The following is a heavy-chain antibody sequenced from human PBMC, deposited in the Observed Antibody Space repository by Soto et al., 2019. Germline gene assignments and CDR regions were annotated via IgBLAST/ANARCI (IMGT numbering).Heavy chain of an antibody. CDR1: GFTFSSYS. Sequence: EVQLVESGGGLVKPGGSLRLSCAASGFTFSSYSMDWVRQAPGKGLEWISSISSSSSYIYYADSVKGRFTISRDNAKNSRYLQMNSLRAEDTAVYYCARDSCSSTSCYGSWGQGTLVTVSS. D-gene: IGHD2-2*01. CDR3: ARDSCSSTSCYGS. J-gene: IGHJ4*02. V-gene: IGHV3-21*01. CDR2: ISSSSSYI.